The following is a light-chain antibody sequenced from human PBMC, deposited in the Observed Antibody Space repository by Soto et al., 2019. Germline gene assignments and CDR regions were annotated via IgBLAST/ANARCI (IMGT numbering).Light chain of an antibody. Sequence: QSVLTQPPSVSEAPRQRVTISCSGSTSNIGRNAVNWYQQLPGKAPKLVIYYDDLLPSGVSDRFSGSKSGTSASLAISGLQSEDEADYYCAAWDDSLSGVLFGGGTKLTVL. CDR2: YDD. CDR1: TSNIGRNA. CDR3: AAWDDSLSGVL. V-gene: IGLV1-36*01. J-gene: IGLJ2*01.